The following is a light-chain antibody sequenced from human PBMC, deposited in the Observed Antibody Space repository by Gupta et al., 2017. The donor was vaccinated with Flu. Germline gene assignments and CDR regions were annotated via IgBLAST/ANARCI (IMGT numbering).Light chain of an antibody. CDR2: DDS. V-gene: IGLV3-21*03. J-gene: IGLJ2*01. Sequence: SYVLTQPPSVSVVPGKTATITCGGNNIGSKSAHWYQQRPGQAPLLVVYDDSDRPSGIPERFSGSNSGTTATLTISRVEAGDEADYYCQVWDSSSDPVVFGGGTKLTVL. CDR1: NIGSKS. CDR3: QVWDSSSDPVV.